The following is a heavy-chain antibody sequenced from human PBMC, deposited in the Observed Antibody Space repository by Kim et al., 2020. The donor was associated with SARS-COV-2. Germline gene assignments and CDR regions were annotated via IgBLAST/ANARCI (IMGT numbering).Heavy chain of an antibody. CDR3: ARAAEYSSSGGFDY. D-gene: IGHD6-6*01. V-gene: IGHV4-59*01. Sequence: NPSRKSRVTISVDPAKTKFSLKLSSVTAADTAVYYCARAAEYSSSGGFDYWGQGTLVTVSS. J-gene: IGHJ4*02.